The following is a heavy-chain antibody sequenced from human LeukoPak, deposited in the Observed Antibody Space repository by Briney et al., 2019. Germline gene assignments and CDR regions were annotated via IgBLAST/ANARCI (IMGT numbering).Heavy chain of an antibody. CDR3: ARGPLMTTVLPYYYYMDV. D-gene: IGHD4-11*01. V-gene: IGHV3-7*01. CDR1: GFTFSSYW. CDR2: IKQDGSEK. Sequence: PGGSLRLSCAASGFTFSSYWMSWVRQAPGKGLEWVANIKQDGSEKYYVDSVKGRFTISRDNAKNPLYLQMNSLRAEDTAVYYCARGPLMTTVLPYYYYMDVWGKGTTVTVSS. J-gene: IGHJ6*03.